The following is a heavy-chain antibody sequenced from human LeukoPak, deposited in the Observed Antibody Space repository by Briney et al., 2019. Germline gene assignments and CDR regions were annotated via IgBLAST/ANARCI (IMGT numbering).Heavy chain of an antibody. V-gene: IGHV3-53*01. J-gene: IGHJ4*02. Sequence: GGSLRLSCAASGFTVSSNYMSWVRQAPGKGLEWVSVIYSGGSTYYADSVKGRFTISRDNSKNTLYLQMNSLRAEDTAVYYCARDGGDILTGIPNDYWGQGTLFTVSS. D-gene: IGHD3-9*01. CDR3: ARDGGDILTGIPNDY. CDR2: IYSGGST. CDR1: GFTVSSNY.